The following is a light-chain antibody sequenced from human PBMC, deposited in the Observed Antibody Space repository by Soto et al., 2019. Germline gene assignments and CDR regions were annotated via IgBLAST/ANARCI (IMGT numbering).Light chain of an antibody. CDR3: QQYHDWPRT. CDR2: RAS. J-gene: IGKJ1*01. CDR1: HSVSDD. V-gene: IGKV3-15*01. Sequence: ERVMTQSPAALSVFPGERATLSCRASHSVSDDLAWYQQKPGQAPRLLIYRASYGATGIPARFSGSGSGTEFTLTISSLQSEDFAVYYCQQYHDWPRTFGQGTEVEI.